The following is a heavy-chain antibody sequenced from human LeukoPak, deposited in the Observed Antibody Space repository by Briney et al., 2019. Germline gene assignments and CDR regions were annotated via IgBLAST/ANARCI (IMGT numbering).Heavy chain of an antibody. J-gene: IGHJ2*01. Sequence: PGGSLRLSCAASGFTFRNYALSWVRQAPGKGLEWVSAIHSSGGSNTYYADSVKGRFTISRDHFKNTLYLQMNSLRAEDTAVYYCAKDGCGGDCSWYFDLWGRGTLDTVSS. CDR1: GFTFRNYA. D-gene: IGHD2-21*02. CDR2: IHSSGGSNT. V-gene: IGHV3-23*01. CDR3: AKDGCGGDCSWYFDL.